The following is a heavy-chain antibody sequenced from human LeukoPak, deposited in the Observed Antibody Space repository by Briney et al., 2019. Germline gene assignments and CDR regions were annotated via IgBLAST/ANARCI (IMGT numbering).Heavy chain of an antibody. J-gene: IGHJ5*02. CDR2: IYYSGST. V-gene: IGHV4-59*01. Sequence: SETLSLTCTVSGGSISSYYWSWIRQPPGKGLEWIGYIYYSGSTNYNPSLKSRVTISVDTSKNQFSLKLSSVTAADTAVYYCAREVEQLVRVGWFDPWGQGTLVTVSS. CDR1: GGSISSYY. D-gene: IGHD6-13*01. CDR3: AREVEQLVRVGWFDP.